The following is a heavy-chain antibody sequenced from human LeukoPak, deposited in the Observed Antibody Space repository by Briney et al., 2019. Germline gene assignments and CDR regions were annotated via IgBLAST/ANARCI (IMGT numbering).Heavy chain of an antibody. Sequence: AGGSLRLSCAASGFTFSSYAMSWVRQAPGKGLEWVSSISSSSSYIYYADSVKGRFTISRDNAKNSLYLQMNSLRAEDTAVYYCARDSTDLYYDFWSGRDAFDIWGQGTMVTVSS. V-gene: IGHV3-21*01. CDR1: GFTFSSYA. CDR3: ARDSTDLYYDFWSGRDAFDI. J-gene: IGHJ3*02. CDR2: ISSSSSYI. D-gene: IGHD3-3*01.